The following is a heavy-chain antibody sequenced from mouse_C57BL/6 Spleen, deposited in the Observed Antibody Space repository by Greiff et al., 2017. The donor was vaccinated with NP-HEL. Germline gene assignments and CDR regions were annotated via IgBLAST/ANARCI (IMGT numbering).Heavy chain of an antibody. CDR1: GFTFSSYG. V-gene: IGHV5-6*01. D-gene: IGHD1-1*02. Sequence: VQLKESGGDLVKPGGSLKLSCAASGFTFSSYGMSWVRQTPDKRLEWVATISSGGSYTYYPDSVKGRFTISRDNAKNTLYLQMSSLKSEDTAMYYCARQYGVDYWGQGTTLTVSS. CDR3: ARQYGVDY. CDR2: ISSGGSYT. J-gene: IGHJ2*01.